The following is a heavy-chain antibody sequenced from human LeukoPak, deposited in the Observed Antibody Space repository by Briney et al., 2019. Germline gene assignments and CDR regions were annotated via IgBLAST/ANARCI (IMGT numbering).Heavy chain of an antibody. CDR3: AKERDIVVVPALFG. J-gene: IGHJ4*02. CDR1: GFTFSSYG. CDR2: LSGSGGRI. V-gene: IGHV3-23*01. D-gene: IGHD2-2*01. Sequence: GGSLRLSCAASGFTFSSYGMTWVRQAPGKGLEWVAALSGSGGRIYYADSVKGRFTISRDNSKNTLYLQMNSLRAEVTAVYYCAKERDIVVVPALFGWGQGTLVTVSS.